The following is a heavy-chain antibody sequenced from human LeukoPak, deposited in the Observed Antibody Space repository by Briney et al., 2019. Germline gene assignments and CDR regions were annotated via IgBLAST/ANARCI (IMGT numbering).Heavy chain of an antibody. V-gene: IGHV1-69*06. J-gene: IGHJ6*03. CDR2: IIPIFGTA. CDR1: GGTFSSYA. Sequence: SVKVSCKASGGTFSSYAISWVRQAPGQGLEWMGGIIPIFGTANYAQKFQGRVTITADKSTSTAYMELSSLRSEDTAVYYCARVSVRGGYYYYMDVWGKGTTVTVSS. CDR3: ARVSVRGGYYYYMDV. D-gene: IGHD3-10*02.